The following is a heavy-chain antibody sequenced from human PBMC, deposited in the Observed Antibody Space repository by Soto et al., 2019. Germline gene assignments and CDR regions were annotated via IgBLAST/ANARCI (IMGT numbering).Heavy chain of an antibody. V-gene: IGHV3-30*03. CDR2: ISYDGSNK. J-gene: IGHJ6*02. CDR3: ATGQLELRGYYFGMDV. CDR1: GFTFSGYG. Sequence: GGSLRLSCAASGFTFSGYGMHWVRQAPGKGREWVAVISYDGSNKYYADSVKGRFTISRDNSKNTLYLQMNSLRAEDTAVYYCATGQLELRGYYFGMDVWGQGTTVTDSS. D-gene: IGHD1-1*01.